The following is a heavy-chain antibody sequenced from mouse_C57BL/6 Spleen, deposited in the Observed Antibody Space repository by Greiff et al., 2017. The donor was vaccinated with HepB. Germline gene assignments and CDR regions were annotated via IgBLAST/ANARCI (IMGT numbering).Heavy chain of an antibody. V-gene: IGHV1-26*01. CDR2: INPNNGGT. CDR3: ARRQLRLRFAY. CDR1: GYTFTDYY. D-gene: IGHD3-2*02. Sequence: EVQLQQSGPELLKPGASVKISCKASGYTFTDYYMNWVKQSHGKSLEWIGDINPNNGGTSYNQKFKGKATLTVDKSSSTAYMELRSLTSEDSAVYYCARRQLRLRFAYWGQGTLVTVSA. J-gene: IGHJ3*01.